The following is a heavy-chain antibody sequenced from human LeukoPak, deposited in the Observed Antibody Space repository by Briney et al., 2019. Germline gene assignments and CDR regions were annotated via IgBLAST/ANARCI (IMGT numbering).Heavy chain of an antibody. CDR2: INPNSGGT. V-gene: IGHV1-2*02. D-gene: IGHD3-10*01. CDR1: GYTFTGYY. J-gene: IGHJ4*02. Sequence: GASVKVSCKASGYTFTGYYMHWVRQAPGQGLEWVGWINPNSGGTNYAQKFQGRVTMTRDTSISTAYMELSRLRSDDTAVYYCARVDAYGSGSYYGYWGQGTLVTVSS. CDR3: ARVDAYGSGSYYGY.